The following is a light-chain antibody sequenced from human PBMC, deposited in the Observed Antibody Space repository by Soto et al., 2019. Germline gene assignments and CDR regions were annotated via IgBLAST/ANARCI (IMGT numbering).Light chain of an antibody. CDR2: EVS. Sequence: QSVLTQPASVSGSPGQSITISCTGTSSDVGVYNYVSWYQQHPGKAPKLMIYEVSNRPSGVSNRFSGSKSGNTASLTISWLQAEDEADYYGSSYTSRSTLVVFGGGTKLTVL. J-gene: IGLJ2*01. CDR1: SSDVGVYNY. CDR3: SSYTSRSTLVV. V-gene: IGLV2-14*01.